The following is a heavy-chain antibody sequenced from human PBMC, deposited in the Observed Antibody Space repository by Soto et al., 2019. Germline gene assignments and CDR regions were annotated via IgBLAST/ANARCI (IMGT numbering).Heavy chain of an antibody. Sequence: GGSLRLSCAASGFPFSVYYMSWIRQAPGKGLEWLSYITDSGSTIYYADSVKGRFTISRDNAKNSLYLQMNSLRAEDTAVYYCARHPERIAQIGWFDPWGQGTLVTVSS. CDR1: GFPFSVYY. J-gene: IGHJ5*02. CDR2: ITDSGSTI. D-gene: IGHD6-13*01. V-gene: IGHV3-11*01. CDR3: ARHPERIAQIGWFDP.